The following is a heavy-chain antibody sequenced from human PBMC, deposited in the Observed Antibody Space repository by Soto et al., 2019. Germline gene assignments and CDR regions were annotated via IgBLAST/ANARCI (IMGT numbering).Heavy chain of an antibody. CDR3: ARDRGGYCSGGSCYDAFDI. D-gene: IGHD2-15*01. CDR1: GYTFTGYY. CDR2: INPNSGGT. J-gene: IGHJ3*02. V-gene: IGHV1-2*04. Sequence: QVQLVQSGAEVKKPGASVKVSCKASGYTFTGYYMHWVRQAPGQGLEWVGWINPNSGGTNYAQKFQGWVTMPRDTSSSTAYMELSRLRSDDTAVYYCARDRGGYCSGGSCYDAFDIWGQGTMVTVSS.